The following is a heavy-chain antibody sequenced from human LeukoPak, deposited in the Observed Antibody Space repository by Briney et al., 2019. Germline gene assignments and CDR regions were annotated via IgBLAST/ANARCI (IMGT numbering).Heavy chain of an antibody. CDR1: GGAISGTSYY. CDR3: AREGPAVGY. CDR2: VYHSGTT. Sequence: PSETLSLTCTVSGGAISGTSYYWGWIRQSPGKGLEWIGSVYHSGTTYENPSLRSRVTLSVDTSKNQFSLKLSSVTAADTAVYYCAREGPAVGYWGQGTLVTVSS. V-gene: IGHV4-39*07. D-gene: IGHD1-26*01. J-gene: IGHJ4*02.